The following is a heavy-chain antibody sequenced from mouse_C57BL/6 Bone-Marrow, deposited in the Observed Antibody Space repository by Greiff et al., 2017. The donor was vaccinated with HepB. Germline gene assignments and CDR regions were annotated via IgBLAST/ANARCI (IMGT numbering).Heavy chain of an antibody. Sequence: VQLQQSGAELMKPGASVKLSCKATGYTFTGYWLEWVKQRPGHGLEWIGEILPGSGSTNYNEKFKGKATFTADPSSNTAYMQLSSLTTEDSAIYYCALYYSNYWFAYWGQGTLVTVSA. V-gene: IGHV1-9*01. J-gene: IGHJ3*01. CDR1: GYTFTGYW. CDR2: ILPGSGST. D-gene: IGHD2-5*01. CDR3: ALYYSNYWFAY.